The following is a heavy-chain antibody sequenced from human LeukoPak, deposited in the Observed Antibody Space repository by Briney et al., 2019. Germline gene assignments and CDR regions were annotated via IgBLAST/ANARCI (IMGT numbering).Heavy chain of an antibody. CDR1: GGSFSGYC. Sequence: SETLSLTCAVYGGSFSGYCWSWIRQPPGKGLEWIGEINHSGSTNYNPSLKSRVTIPVDTSKNQFSLKLSSVTATDTAVYYCARERSLITMVRGVKTFDPWGQGTLVTVSS. V-gene: IGHV4-34*01. CDR3: ARERSLITMVRGVKTFDP. J-gene: IGHJ5*02. D-gene: IGHD3-10*01. CDR2: INHSGST.